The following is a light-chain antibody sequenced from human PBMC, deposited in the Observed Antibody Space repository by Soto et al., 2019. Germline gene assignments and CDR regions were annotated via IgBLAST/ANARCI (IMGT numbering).Light chain of an antibody. CDR1: QSVSSY. CDR2: DAS. Sequence: EIVLTQSPATLSLSPGERATLSCRASQSVSSYLAWYRQKPGQAPRLLIYDASNRATGIPARFSGSGYGTDFTLTTSSLAPEDFAVYYCQQRSNWPPMYSFGQGTKLEIK. CDR3: QQRSNWPPMYS. J-gene: IGKJ2*01. V-gene: IGKV3-11*01.